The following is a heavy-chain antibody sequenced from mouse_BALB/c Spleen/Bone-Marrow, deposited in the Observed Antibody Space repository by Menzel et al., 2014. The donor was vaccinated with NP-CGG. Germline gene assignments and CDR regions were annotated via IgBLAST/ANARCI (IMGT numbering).Heavy chain of an antibody. CDR3: VRAYGSSYAMDY. CDR2: ISSGGSYT. J-gene: IGHJ4*01. CDR1: GFTFSSYA. Sequence: EVKLVESGGGLVKPGGSLKLSCAASGFTFSSYAMSWVRQSPEKRLEWVAEISSGGSYTYYPDTVTGRFTISRDNAKNILYLEMSSLRSDDTAMYYCVRAYGSSYAMDYWGQGTSVTVSS. V-gene: IGHV5-9-4*01. D-gene: IGHD1-1*01.